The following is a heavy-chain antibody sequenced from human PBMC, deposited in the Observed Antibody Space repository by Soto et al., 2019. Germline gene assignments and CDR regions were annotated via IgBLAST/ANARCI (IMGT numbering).Heavy chain of an antibody. Sequence: ASVKVSFKTSGYTFSSYGINWVRQAPGQGLEWMGWISGYNGNTNYAQTVQGRVTMTTDTSTGTVYMELRSLKSDDTAIYYCSRFIMVGGWFDPNYYHGMDVWGQGTTVTVSS. D-gene: IGHD6-19*01. J-gene: IGHJ6*02. V-gene: IGHV1-18*01. CDR3: SRFIMVGGWFDPNYYHGMDV. CDR2: ISGYNGNT. CDR1: GYTFSSYG.